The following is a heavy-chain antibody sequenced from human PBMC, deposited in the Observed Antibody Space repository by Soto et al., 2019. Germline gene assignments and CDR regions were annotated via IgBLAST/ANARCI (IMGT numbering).Heavy chain of an antibody. CDR2: ISYDGSNK. Sequence: GGSLRLSCAASGFTFSSYAMHWVRQATGKGLEWVAVISYDGSNKYYADSVKGRFTISRDNSKNTLYLQMNSLRAEDTAVYYCARGDSRDGYNLYYFDYWGQGTLVTVSS. D-gene: IGHD5-12*01. CDR3: ARGDSRDGYNLYYFDY. CDR1: GFTFSSYA. J-gene: IGHJ4*02. V-gene: IGHV3-30-3*01.